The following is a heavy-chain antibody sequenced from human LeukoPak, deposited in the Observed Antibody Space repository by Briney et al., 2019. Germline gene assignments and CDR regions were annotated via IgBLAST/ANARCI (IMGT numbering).Heavy chain of an antibody. CDR1: GGSFSGYY. D-gene: IGHD3-16*02. CDR3: ARKGGYRPNAFDI. Sequence: PSETLSLTCAVYGGSFSGYYWSWIRQPPGKGLGWIGEINHSGSTNYNPSLKSRVTISVDTSKNQLSLKLSSVTAADTAVYYCARKGGYRPNAFDIWGQGTMVTVSS. CDR2: INHSGST. J-gene: IGHJ3*02. V-gene: IGHV4-34*01.